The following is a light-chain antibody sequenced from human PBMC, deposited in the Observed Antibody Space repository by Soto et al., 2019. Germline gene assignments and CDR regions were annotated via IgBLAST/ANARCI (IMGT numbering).Light chain of an antibody. CDR3: QQYNSHPYT. J-gene: IGKJ2*01. Sequence: DFQMTQSPSTLSASVGDSVTITCRASQSIHTWLAWYQLKPGRTPKLLIYKASVLESGVPSRFSGSGSGTEFTLTISSLQPDDFATYYCQQYNSHPYTFGRGTKLQIK. CDR1: QSIHTW. V-gene: IGKV1-5*03. CDR2: KAS.